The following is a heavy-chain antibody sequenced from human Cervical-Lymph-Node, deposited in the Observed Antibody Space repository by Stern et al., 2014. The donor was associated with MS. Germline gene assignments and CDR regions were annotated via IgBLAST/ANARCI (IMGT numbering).Heavy chain of an antibody. CDR1: GFTFSSYD. D-gene: IGHD3-9*01. J-gene: IGHJ4*02. CDR3: AAFERYYDTLTGRPGGGY. V-gene: IGHV3-13*01. CDR2: IGTAGDK. Sequence: EMQLVESGGGLVQPGGSLRLSCAASGFTFSSYDMHWVRQATGKGLEWVSAIGTAGDKYYPGSVTGRFTISRENAKTSLYLQMNSLRAGDTAVYYCAAFERYYDTLTGRPGGGYWGQGTLVTVSS.